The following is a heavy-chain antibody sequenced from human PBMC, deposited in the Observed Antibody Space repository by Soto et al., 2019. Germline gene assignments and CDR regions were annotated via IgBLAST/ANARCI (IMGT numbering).Heavy chain of an antibody. Sequence: SVKVSCKASGYTLTCYYMQWVRQAPRQGTEWMGRIIPILGIANYAQKFQGRVTITADKSTSTAYMELSSLRSEDTAVYYCARDRSPYDSSGYYGGDYCSGTDVWGQGTTVPVS. CDR3: ARDRSPYDSSGYYGGDYCSGTDV. V-gene: IGHV1-69*04. CDR2: IIPILGIA. D-gene: IGHD3-22*01. CDR1: GYTLTCYY. J-gene: IGHJ6*02.